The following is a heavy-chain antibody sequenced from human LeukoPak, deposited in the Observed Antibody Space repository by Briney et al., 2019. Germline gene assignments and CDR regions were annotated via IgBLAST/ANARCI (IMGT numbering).Heavy chain of an antibody. CDR3: ARPNSGSYALDY. CDR1: GFTFSSYA. D-gene: IGHD1-26*01. Sequence: GGSLRLSCAASGFTFSSYAMHWVRQAPGKGLEWVAVISYDGSNKYYADSVKGRFTISRDNSKNTLYLQMNSLRAGDTAVYYCARPNSGSYALDYWGQGTLVTVSS. V-gene: IGHV3-30*04. J-gene: IGHJ4*02. CDR2: ISYDGSNK.